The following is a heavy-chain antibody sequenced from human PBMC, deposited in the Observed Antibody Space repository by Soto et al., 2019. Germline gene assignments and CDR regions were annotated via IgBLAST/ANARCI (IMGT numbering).Heavy chain of an antibody. CDR3: ARVPYCGGDCWIYYFDY. CDR2: IKQDGSEK. D-gene: IGHD2-21*02. CDR1: GFTFSSYR. V-gene: IGHV3-7*01. J-gene: IGHJ4*02. Sequence: GGSLRLSCAASGFTFSSYRMSWVRQAPGKGLEWVANIKQDGSEKYYVDSVKGRFTISRDNAKNSLYLQMNSLRAEDTAVYYCARVPYCGGDCWIYYFDYWGQGTLVTVSS.